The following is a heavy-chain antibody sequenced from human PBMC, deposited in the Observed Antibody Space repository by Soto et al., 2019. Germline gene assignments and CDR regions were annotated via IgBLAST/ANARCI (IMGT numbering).Heavy chain of an antibody. V-gene: IGHV3-23*01. CDR2: ITSSGGT. CDR3: AKGESSVSASYFDP. Sequence: TGGSLRLSCEASGCPFYNYAMAWVRQAPGRGLEWVSGITSSGGTYYADAVKGRFTISRDNSENTLYLQMNSLRAEDTAVYYCAKGESSVSASYFDPWGQGTLVTVSS. CDR1: GCPFYNYA. J-gene: IGHJ5*02. D-gene: IGHD3-22*01.